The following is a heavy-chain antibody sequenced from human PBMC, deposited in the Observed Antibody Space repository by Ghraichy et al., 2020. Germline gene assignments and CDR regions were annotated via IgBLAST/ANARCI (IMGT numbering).Heavy chain of an antibody. CDR2: ISSSSSTI. D-gene: IGHD3-3*01. CDR3: TGSSITIFGVVMSHAFDI. V-gene: IGHV3-48*01. J-gene: IGHJ3*02. Sequence: GGSLRLSCAASGFTFSSYSMNWVRQAPGKGLEWVSYISSSSSTIYYADSVKGRFTISRDNAKNSLYLQMNSLRAEDTAVYYCTGSSITIFGVVMSHAFDIWGQGTMVTVSS. CDR1: GFTFSSYS.